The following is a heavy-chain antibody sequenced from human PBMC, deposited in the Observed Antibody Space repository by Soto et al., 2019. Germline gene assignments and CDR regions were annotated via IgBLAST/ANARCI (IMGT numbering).Heavy chain of an antibody. Sequence: TGGSLILSWAASGFTFSSYSMNWVRQAPGKGLEWVSYISSSSSTIYYADSVKGRFTISRDNAKNSLYLQMNSLRAEDTAVYYCARPYYGSGSYYLDYWGQGTLVTVSS. CDR2: ISSSSSTI. CDR1: GFTFSSYS. V-gene: IGHV3-48*01. J-gene: IGHJ4*02. D-gene: IGHD3-10*01. CDR3: ARPYYGSGSYYLDY.